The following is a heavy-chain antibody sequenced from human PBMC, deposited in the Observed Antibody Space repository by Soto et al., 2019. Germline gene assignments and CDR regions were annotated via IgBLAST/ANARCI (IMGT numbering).Heavy chain of an antibody. J-gene: IGHJ5*02. CDR3: ARHMIDYGYNWFDP. V-gene: IGHV4-39*01. CDR2: IYYSGST. CDR1: GGSISSSSYY. D-gene: IGHD4-17*01. Sequence: SETLSLTCTFSGGSISSSSYYWGWVRQPPGKGLEWIGSIYYSGSTYYNPSLKSRVTISVDTSKNQFSLKLSSVTAADTAVYYCARHMIDYGYNWFDPWGQGTLVTVSS.